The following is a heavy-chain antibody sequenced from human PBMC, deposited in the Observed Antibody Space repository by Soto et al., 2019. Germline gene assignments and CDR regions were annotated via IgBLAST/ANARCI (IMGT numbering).Heavy chain of an antibody. D-gene: IGHD1-1*01. Sequence: SQTLSLTCAISGDSVSTNRVSRNWIRQSPARGLEWLGRTFYRSKWNNDYAVSVKSRITINPDTSKNQFSLQLNSVTPEDTAVYYCARSQTGLIDYWGQGTLVTVSS. J-gene: IGHJ4*02. CDR3: ARSQTGLIDY. CDR2: TFYRSKWNN. CDR1: GDSVSTNRVS. V-gene: IGHV6-1*01.